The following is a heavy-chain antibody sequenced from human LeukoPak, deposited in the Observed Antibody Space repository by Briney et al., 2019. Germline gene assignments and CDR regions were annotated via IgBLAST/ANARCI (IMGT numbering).Heavy chain of an antibody. V-gene: IGHV3-23*01. Sequence: GGSLRLSCAASGFTFSGYAMSWVRQAPGKGLEWVSAISGSGGSTYYADSVKGRFTISRDNSKNTLYLQMNSLRAEDTAVYYCSKEGVSRDGYNIDYWGQGTLATVSS. CDR1: GFTFSGYA. CDR3: SKEGVSRDGYNIDY. D-gene: IGHD5-24*01. J-gene: IGHJ4*02. CDR2: ISGSGGST.